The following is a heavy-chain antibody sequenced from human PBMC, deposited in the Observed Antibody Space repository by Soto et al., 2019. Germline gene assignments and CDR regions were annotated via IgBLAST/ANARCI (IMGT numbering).Heavy chain of an antibody. CDR3: VRDDKWAFDI. Sequence: EAHLVESGGGLVQPGRSRRLSCAASGFTFSSYAFNWVRQAPGKGLEWISYISVGSGSIFYADSVKGRFTISRDDAQNSLYLXXXXXXXXDTAIYFCVRDDKWAFDIWGQGTTVIVSS. J-gene: IGHJ3*02. CDR1: GFTFSSYA. CDR2: ISVGSGSI. D-gene: IGHD1-26*01. V-gene: IGHV3-48*01.